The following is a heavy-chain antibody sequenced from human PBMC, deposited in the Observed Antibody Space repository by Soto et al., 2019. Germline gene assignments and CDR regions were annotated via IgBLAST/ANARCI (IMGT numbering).Heavy chain of an antibody. CDR3: ARGVDTAMVLEFDY. CDR2: IYYSGST. D-gene: IGHD5-18*01. CDR1: GGSISSSSYY. V-gene: IGHV4-39*07. Sequence: SETLSLTCTVSGGSISSSSYYWGWIRQPPGKGLEWIGSIYYSGSTYYNPSLKSRVTISVDTSKNQFSLKLSSVTAADTAVYYCARGVDTAMVLEFDYWGQGTLVTVSS. J-gene: IGHJ4*02.